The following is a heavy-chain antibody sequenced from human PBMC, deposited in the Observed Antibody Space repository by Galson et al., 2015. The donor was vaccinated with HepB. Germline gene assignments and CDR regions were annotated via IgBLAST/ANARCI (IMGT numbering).Heavy chain of an antibody. V-gene: IGHV4-34*01. J-gene: IGHJ5*02. Sequence: WIRQPPGKGLEWIGEINHSGSTNYNPSLKSRVTISVDTSKNQFSLKLSSVTAADTAVYYCARGASTPYCSSTRCYLWFDPWGQGTLVTVSS. CDR2: INHSGST. D-gene: IGHD2-2*01. CDR3: ARGASTPYCSSTRCYLWFDP.